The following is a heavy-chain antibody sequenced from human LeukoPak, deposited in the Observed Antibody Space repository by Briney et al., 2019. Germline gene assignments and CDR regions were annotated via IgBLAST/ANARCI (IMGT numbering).Heavy chain of an antibody. CDR2: TNHSGST. D-gene: IGHD2-2*01. Sequence: PSETLSLTCAVYGGSFSGYYWSWIRQPPGKGPEWIAETNHSGSTNYNPSLKSRVTISLDTSKNQFSLKLSSVTAADTAVYYCARGVPQVVVVPAATLYWYFDLWGRGTLVTVSS. CDR1: GGSFSGYY. CDR3: ARGVPQVVVVPAATLYWYFDL. V-gene: IGHV4-34*01. J-gene: IGHJ2*01.